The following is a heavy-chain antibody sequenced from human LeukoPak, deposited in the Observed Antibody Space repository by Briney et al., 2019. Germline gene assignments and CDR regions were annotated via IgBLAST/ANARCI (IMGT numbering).Heavy chain of an antibody. J-gene: IGHJ4*01. CDR3: AREGFYFFDF. CDR1: GFTFSSYW. V-gene: IGHV3-7*01. CDR2: INQDGSEK. Sequence: GGSLRLSCDASGFTFSSYWMNWVRQAPGKGLEWVANINQDGSEKYYVDSVKGRFTIFRDNAKDSVYLQMNSLRAEDSAIYYCAREGFYFFDFWGQGTLVTVSS.